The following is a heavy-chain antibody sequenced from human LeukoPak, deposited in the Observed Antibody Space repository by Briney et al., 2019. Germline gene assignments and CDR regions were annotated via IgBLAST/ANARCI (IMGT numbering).Heavy chain of an antibody. D-gene: IGHD1-20*01. V-gene: IGHV3-48*01. Sequence: PSETLSLTCTVSGGSISSSSYYWGWIRQPPGKGLEWVSYISSSSSTIYYADSVKGRFTISRDNAKNSLYLQMNSLRAEDTAVYYCARAGCNWNAGNWFDPWGQGTLVTVSS. J-gene: IGHJ5*02. CDR1: GGSISSSS. CDR2: ISSSSSTI. CDR3: ARAGCNWNAGNWFDP.